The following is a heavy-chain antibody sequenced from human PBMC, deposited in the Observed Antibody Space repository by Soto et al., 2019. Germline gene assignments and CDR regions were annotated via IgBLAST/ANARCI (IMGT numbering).Heavy chain of an antibody. D-gene: IGHD2-15*01. CDR1: GYTLTELS. V-gene: IGHV1-24*01. Sequence: ASVNVSCKVSGYTLTELSMHWVLQAPGKGLEWMGGFDPEDGETIYAQKFQGRVTMTEDTSTDTAYMELSSLRSEDTAVYYCATAGCSGGSCINWFDPWGQGTLVTVSS. CDR2: FDPEDGET. J-gene: IGHJ5*02. CDR3: ATAGCSGGSCINWFDP.